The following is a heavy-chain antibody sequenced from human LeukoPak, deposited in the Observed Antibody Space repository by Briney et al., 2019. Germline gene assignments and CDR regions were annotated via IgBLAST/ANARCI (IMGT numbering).Heavy chain of an antibody. D-gene: IGHD3-16*02. V-gene: IGHV4-59*10. Sequence: SETLSLTCAVYGGSFSGYYWSWIRQPAGKGLEWIGRIYTSGSTNYNPSLKSRVTMSVDTSKNQFSLKLSSVTAADTAVYYCARGPLTFGGVIVIDDAFDIWGQGTMVTVSS. CDR2: IYTSGST. J-gene: IGHJ3*02. CDR1: GGSFSGYY. CDR3: ARGPLTFGGVIVIDDAFDI.